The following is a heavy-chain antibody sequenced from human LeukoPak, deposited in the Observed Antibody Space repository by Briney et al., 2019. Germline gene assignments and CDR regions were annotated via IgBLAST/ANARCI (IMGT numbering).Heavy chain of an antibody. V-gene: IGHV3-7*03. CDR1: GFTFSTYA. J-gene: IGHJ4*02. Sequence: PGGSLRLSCAASGFTFSTYAMHWVRQAPGTGLEWVANIKQDASEKKYVDSVKGRFTISRDNAKNSLYLQMNSLRPEDTALYYCAKYYYGSGNKGYFDYWGQGTLVTVSS. CDR3: AKYYYGSGNKGYFDY. D-gene: IGHD3-10*01. CDR2: IKQDASEK.